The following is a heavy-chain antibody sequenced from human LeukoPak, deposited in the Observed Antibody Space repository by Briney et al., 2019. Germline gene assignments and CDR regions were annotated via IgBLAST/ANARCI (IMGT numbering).Heavy chain of an antibody. D-gene: IGHD5-18*01. Sequence: SETLSLTCAVSGYSISSGSYWGWIRQPPGKGLEWIGSIFHSGTTYHNPFLKSRVTISVDTSKNQVSLKLSSVTAADTAVYYCARDLSVTAKFDYWGQGTLVTVSS. CDR3: ARDLSVTAKFDY. CDR2: IFHSGTT. CDR1: GYSISSGSY. J-gene: IGHJ4*02. V-gene: IGHV4-38-2*02.